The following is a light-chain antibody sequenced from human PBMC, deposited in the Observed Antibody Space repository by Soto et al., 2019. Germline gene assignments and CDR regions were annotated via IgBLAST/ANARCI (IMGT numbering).Light chain of an antibody. CDR1: QSVSSNY. CDR2: DAS. V-gene: IGKV3-20*01. CDR3: QQYGTSPTWT. Sequence: EIVLTQSPGTLSLSPGERATLSCRASQSVSSNYLAWYQQKPGQAPRLLIYDASSRATGIPDRFSGSGSETFFTLTISRLEPEDFAVYYCQQYGTSPTWTFGQGTKVEIK. J-gene: IGKJ1*01.